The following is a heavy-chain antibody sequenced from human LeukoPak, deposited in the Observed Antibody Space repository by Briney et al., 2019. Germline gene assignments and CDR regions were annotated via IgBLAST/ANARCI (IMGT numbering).Heavy chain of an antibody. V-gene: IGHV4-34*01. CDR3: ARQNFVVVTAIRIFDY. CDR1: GGSFYGYY. Sequence: PSETLSLTCAVYGGSFYGYYWSCIRQPPGKGRECSVEINHSCSTNYNPSLKSRVTISVDSSKNQFSLKLTSVTAADTAVYYCARQNFVVVTAIRIFDYWGQGTLVTVSS. D-gene: IGHD2-21*02. CDR2: INHSCST. J-gene: IGHJ4*02.